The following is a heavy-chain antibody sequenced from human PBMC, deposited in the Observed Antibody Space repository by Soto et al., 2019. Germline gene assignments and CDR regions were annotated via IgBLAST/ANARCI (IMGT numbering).Heavy chain of an antibody. CDR1: GYTFTGYD. Sequence: QVQLVQSGAEVKKPGASVKVSCKASGYTFTGYDINWVRQAPGQGLEWMGWMNPNSGNTGYAQKFQGRVTMTRNTAISTAYMEPSSLTSDDTAVYYCARVKTSYGMEVWGQGTTVTVSS. J-gene: IGHJ6*02. CDR3: ARVKTSYGMEV. V-gene: IGHV1-8*01. CDR2: MNPNSGNT.